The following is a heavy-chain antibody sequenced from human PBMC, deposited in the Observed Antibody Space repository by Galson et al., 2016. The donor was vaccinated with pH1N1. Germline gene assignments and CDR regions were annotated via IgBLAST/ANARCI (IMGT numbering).Heavy chain of an antibody. CDR1: GFSLSTSAGG. CDR3: AHREYGDFVGSFDH. CDR2: IFWNDDR. J-gene: IGHJ4*02. D-gene: IGHD4-17*01. V-gene: IGHV2-5*01. Sequence: PALVKPTQTLRLTCTLSGFSLSTSAGGVGWIRQPPGKALEWLALIFWNDDRYYRPSLKNRLTITKGTSENLVVLTMTNMDPVDTATYYCAHREYGDFVGSFDHWGQGALGTVSS.